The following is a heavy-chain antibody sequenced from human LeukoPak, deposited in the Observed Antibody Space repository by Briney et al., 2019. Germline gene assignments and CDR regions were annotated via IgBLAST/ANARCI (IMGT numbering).Heavy chain of an antibody. Sequence: SVTVSCKASGGTFSSYAISWVRQAPGQGLEWMGRIIPILGIANYAQKFQGRVTITADKSTSTAYMELSSLRSEDTAVYYCARDYYDSSGYYRSQGLAFDIWGQGTMVTVSS. CDR3: ARDYYDSSGYYRSQGLAFDI. J-gene: IGHJ3*02. D-gene: IGHD3-22*01. V-gene: IGHV1-69*04. CDR2: IIPILGIA. CDR1: GGTFSSYA.